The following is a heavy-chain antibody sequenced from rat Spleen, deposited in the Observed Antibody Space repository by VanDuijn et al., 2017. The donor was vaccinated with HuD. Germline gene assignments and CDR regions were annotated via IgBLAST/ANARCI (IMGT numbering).Heavy chain of an antibody. CDR3: SSVYYGLLGYFDY. Sequence: EVQLVESGGGLVQPGRSMKLSCAASGFTFSSFPMAWVRQAPTKGLEWVATISTSGGSTYYRDSVKGRFTISRDNAKSTLYLQMNSLRSEDTATYYCSSVYYGLLGYFDYWGQGVMVTVSS. V-gene: IGHV5-46*01. CDR1: GFTFSSFP. CDR2: ISTSGGST. D-gene: IGHD1-6*01. J-gene: IGHJ2*01.